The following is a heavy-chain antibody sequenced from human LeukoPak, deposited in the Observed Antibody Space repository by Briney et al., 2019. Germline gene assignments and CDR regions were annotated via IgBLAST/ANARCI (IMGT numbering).Heavy chain of an antibody. V-gene: IGHV3-43*01. J-gene: IGHJ4*02. CDR3: AKANGGVTMIVGLVDD. D-gene: IGHD3-22*01. CDR1: GFTFDDYT. CDR2: ISWDGGST. Sequence: SGGSLRLSCAASGFTFDDYTMHWVRQAPGKGLEWVSLISWDGGSTYYADSVKGRFTISRDNSKNSLYLQMNSLRTEDTALYYCAKANGGVTMIVGLVDDWGQGTLVTVSS.